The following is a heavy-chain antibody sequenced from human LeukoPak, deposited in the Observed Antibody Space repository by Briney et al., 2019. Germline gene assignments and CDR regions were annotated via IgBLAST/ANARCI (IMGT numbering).Heavy chain of an antibody. J-gene: IGHJ4*02. V-gene: IGHV3-30-3*01. D-gene: IGHD3-22*01. Sequence: GGSLRLSCAASGFTFSSYAMHWVRQAPGKGLEWVAVISYDGSNKYYADSVKGRFTISRDNSKNTLYLQMNSLKTEDTAVYYCTTDIVMNYYDSSGLNDYWGQGTLVTVSS. CDR1: GFTFSSYA. CDR2: ISYDGSNK. CDR3: TTDIVMNYYDSSGLNDY.